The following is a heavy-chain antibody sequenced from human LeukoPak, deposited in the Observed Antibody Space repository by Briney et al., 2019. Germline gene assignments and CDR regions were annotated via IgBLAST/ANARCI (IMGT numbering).Heavy chain of an antibody. CDR3: ARDRDYSDYAPGDY. V-gene: IGHV4-31*03. J-gene: IGHJ4*02. CDR2: IYYSGST. CDR1: GGSISSGGYY. D-gene: IGHD4-17*01. Sequence: SETLSLTCTVSGGSISSGGYYWSWIRQHPGKGLEWIGYIYYSGSTYYNPSLKSRVTISVDTSKNQFSLKLSPVTAADTAVYYCARDRDYSDYAPGDYWGQGTLVTVSS.